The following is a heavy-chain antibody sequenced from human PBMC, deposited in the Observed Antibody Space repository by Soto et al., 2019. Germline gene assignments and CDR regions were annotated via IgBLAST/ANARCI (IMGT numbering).Heavy chain of an antibody. D-gene: IGHD6-19*01. V-gene: IGHV3-7*03. CDR3: ARDPARIAVAAAWFDP. J-gene: IGHJ5*02. CDR1: GFTFSSYW. Sequence: GSLRLSCAASGFTFSSYWMSWVRQAPGKGLEWVANIKQDGSEKYYVDSVKGRFTISRDNAKNSLYLQMNSLRAEDTAVYYCARDPARIAVAAAWFDPWGQGTLVTVSS. CDR2: IKQDGSEK.